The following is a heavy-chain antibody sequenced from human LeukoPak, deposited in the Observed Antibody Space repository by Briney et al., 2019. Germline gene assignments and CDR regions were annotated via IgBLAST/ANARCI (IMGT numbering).Heavy chain of an antibody. Sequence: GGSLRLSCAASGFTFSSYGMHWVRQAPGKGLEWVAVIWYDGSNKYYADSVKGRFTISRDNSKNTLYLQMNSLRAEDTAVYYCARDGDSGSWDFDYWGQGTLVTVSS. J-gene: IGHJ4*02. CDR1: GFTFSSYG. CDR3: ARDGDSGSWDFDY. V-gene: IGHV3-33*01. D-gene: IGHD6-13*01. CDR2: IWYDGSNK.